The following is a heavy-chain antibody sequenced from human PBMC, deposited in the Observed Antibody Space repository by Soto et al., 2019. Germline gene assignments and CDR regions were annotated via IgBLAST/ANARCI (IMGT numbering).Heavy chain of an antibody. J-gene: IGHJ4*02. Sequence: QVHLVQSGAEVKKPGTSVKVSCKASGFISTSYNFHWVRQAPGQSLEWMGRINAGNGNTQYLQKFQSRVTMTTDTSASTAFVELSSLGFEDTAVYYCATDYGSNWRLWGQGTLVSVSS. CDR2: INAGNGNT. V-gene: IGHV1-3*01. CDR3: ATDYGSNWRL. D-gene: IGHD3-22*01. CDR1: GFISTSYN.